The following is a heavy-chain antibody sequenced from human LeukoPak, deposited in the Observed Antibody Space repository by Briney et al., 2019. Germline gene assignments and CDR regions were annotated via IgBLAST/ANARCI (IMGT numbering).Heavy chain of an antibody. J-gene: IGHJ3*02. Sequence: PGGSLRLSCAASGFTVSSNYMNWVRQAPGKGLEWVSVIYSGGSTYYAESVKGRFTISRDNSKNTLYLQMNSLRDEDTAVYYCAREARRGNGFDIWGQGTTVTVSS. V-gene: IGHV3-53*01. D-gene: IGHD3-16*01. CDR1: GFTVSSNY. CDR2: IYSGGST. CDR3: AREARRGNGFDI.